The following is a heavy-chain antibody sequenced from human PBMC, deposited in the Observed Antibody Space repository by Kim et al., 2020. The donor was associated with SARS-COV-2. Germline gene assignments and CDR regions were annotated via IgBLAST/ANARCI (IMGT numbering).Heavy chain of an antibody. Sequence: ASVKVSCKASGYSFTSKPVNWVRQAPGQGLEWMGWIKTHTGDPTYAQDFTGRFVFSLDTSVNTAYLQINDLQIADTAVYYCARAGAAGMGPAYWGQGTLVTYSS. V-gene: IGHV7-4-1*02. CDR1: GYSFTSKP. CDR2: IKTHTGDP. D-gene: IGHD6-25*01. J-gene: IGHJ4*02. CDR3: ARAGAAGMGPAY.